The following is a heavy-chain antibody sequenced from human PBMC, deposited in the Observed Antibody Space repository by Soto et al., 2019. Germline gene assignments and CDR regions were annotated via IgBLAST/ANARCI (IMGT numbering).Heavy chain of an antibody. D-gene: IGHD5-12*01. CDR3: ERDLNTGYGGDY. J-gene: IGHJ4*02. Sequence: QVQLVESGGGVVQPGTSLRLSCVASGFTFSASGMHWVRQTPGKGLEWVAIIWFDGSKQYYADSVKGRFTVSRDNPGSTLFLQMNDLRTEDTAMYYCERDLNTGYGGDYWGQGALVVVSS. CDR1: GFTFSASG. CDR2: IWFDGSKQ. V-gene: IGHV3-33*01.